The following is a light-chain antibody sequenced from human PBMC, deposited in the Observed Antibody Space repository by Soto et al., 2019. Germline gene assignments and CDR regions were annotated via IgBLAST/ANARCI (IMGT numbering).Light chain of an antibody. Sequence: EIVLTQSPGTLSLSPGERATLSCSARESVRSSYLAWYRQKPGQAPRLLIYGASSRATGIPDRFSGSGSGTDFTLTISRLEPEDFAVYYCQQYGTTPLSTFGQGTKLEIK. CDR3: QQYGTTPLST. CDR2: GAS. J-gene: IGKJ2*01. CDR1: ESVRSSY. V-gene: IGKV3-20*01.